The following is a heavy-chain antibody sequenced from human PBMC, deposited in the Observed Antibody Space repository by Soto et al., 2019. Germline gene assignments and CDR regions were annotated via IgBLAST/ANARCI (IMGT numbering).Heavy chain of an antibody. J-gene: IGHJ4*02. Sequence: QVQLVQPGAEVKKPGSSVKVSCKASGGTFSSYAISWVRQAPGQGLEWMGGIIPIFGTANYAQKFQGRVTITADESTSTAYMELSSLRSEDTAVYYCARVVGATSTYYFDYWGQGTLVTVSS. V-gene: IGHV1-69*01. CDR2: IIPIFGTA. CDR3: ARVVGATSTYYFDY. D-gene: IGHD1-26*01. CDR1: GGTFSSYA.